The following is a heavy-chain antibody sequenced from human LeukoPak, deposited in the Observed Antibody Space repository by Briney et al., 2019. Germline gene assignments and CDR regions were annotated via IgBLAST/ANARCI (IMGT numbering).Heavy chain of an antibody. CDR2: INPNSVGT. V-gene: IGHV1-2*02. J-gene: IGHJ4*02. CDR3: ARVQLGYCSSTSCPLGY. CDR1: GYNFTGYY. D-gene: IGHD2-2*01. Sequence: ASVKVSCKASGYNFTGYYMHWVRQAPGQGLEWMGWINPNSVGTNYAQKFQGRVTMTRDTSISTAYMELSRLRSDDTAVYYCARVQLGYCSSTSCPLGYWGQGTLVTVSS.